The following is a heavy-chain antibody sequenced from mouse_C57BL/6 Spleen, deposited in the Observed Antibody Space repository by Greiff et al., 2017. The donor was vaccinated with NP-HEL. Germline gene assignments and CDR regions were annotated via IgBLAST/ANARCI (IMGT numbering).Heavy chain of an antibody. D-gene: IGHD1-1*01. Sequence: EVQLVESGGGLVQPGGSLKLSCAASGFTFSDYGMAWVRQAPRKGPEWVAFISNLAYSIYYADTVTGRFTISRENAKNTLYLEMSSLRSEDTAMYYCARHGGNYYAMDYWGQGTSVTVSS. CDR3: ARHGGNYYAMDY. CDR2: ISNLAYSI. CDR1: GFTFSDYG. V-gene: IGHV5-15*01. J-gene: IGHJ4*01.